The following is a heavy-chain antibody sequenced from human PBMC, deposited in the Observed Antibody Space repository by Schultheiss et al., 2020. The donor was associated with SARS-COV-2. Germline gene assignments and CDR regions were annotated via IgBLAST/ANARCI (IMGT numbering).Heavy chain of an antibody. CDR2: ISGNGSKR. D-gene: IGHD3-3*01. V-gene: IGHV3-23*01. CDR1: GFTFSTYA. CDR3: AKDPKYDFWSGYYDT. Sequence: GGSLRLSCAASGFTFSTYAMTWVRQAPGKGLAWVTFISGNGSKRPHAYSVKGRFIISRDDSKTSVYLQMSSLRAEDTALYYCAKDPKYDFWSGYYDTWGQGTLVTVSS. J-gene: IGHJ5*02.